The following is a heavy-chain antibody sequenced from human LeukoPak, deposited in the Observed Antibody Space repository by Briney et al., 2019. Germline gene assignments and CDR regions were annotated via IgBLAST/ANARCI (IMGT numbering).Heavy chain of an antibody. CDR2: IYYSGST. CDR3: ARGRYSSSWYTWFDP. J-gene: IGHJ5*02. D-gene: IGHD6-13*01. V-gene: IGHV4-59*08. Sequence: SETLSLTCTVSGGSTSSYYWSWIRQPPGKGLEWIGYIYYSGSTNYNPSLKSRVTISVDTSKNQFSLKLSSVTAADTAVYYCARGRYSSSWYTWFDPWGQGTLVTVSS. CDR1: GGSTSSYY.